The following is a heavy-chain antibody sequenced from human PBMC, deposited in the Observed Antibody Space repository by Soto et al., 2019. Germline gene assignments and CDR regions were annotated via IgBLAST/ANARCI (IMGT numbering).Heavy chain of an antibody. CDR1: GFTFSSYG. J-gene: IGHJ6*02. CDR2: ISYDGSNK. D-gene: IGHD2-21*01. V-gene: IGHV3-30*18. CDR3: AKLMVAYYHYYGMDV. Sequence: GGSLRLSCAASGFTFSSYGMHWVRQAPGKGLEWVAVISYDGSNKYYADSVKGRFTISRDNSKNTLYLQMNSLRAEDTAMYYCAKLMVAYYHYYGMDVWGQGTTVTVSS.